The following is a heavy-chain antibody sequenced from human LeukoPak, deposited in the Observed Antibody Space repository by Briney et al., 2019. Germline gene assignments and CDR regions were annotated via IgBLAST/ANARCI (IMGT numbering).Heavy chain of an antibody. Sequence: SETLSLTCTASGGSISRYYWSWIRQPAGRGLEGIGRIYSSGSTNYNPSLKSRVTMSVDTSKNQFSLKLRSVTAADTAMYYCAGIMITFGGVASTEMSSWAQGTLVTVSS. CDR2: IYSSGST. J-gene: IGHJ5*02. D-gene: IGHD3-16*01. V-gene: IGHV4-4*07. CDR3: AGIMITFGGVASTEMSS. CDR1: GGSISRYY.